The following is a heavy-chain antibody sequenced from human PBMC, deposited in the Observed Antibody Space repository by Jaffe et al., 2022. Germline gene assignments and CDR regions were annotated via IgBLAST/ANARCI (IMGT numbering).Heavy chain of an antibody. V-gene: IGHV4-61*02. CDR1: GGSISSGSYY. J-gene: IGHJ4*02. D-gene: IGHD6-13*01. Sequence: QVQLQESGPGLVKPSQTLSLTCTVSGGSISSGSYYWSWIRQPAGKGLEWIGRIYTSGSTNYNPSLKSRVTISVDTSKNQFSLKLSSVTAADTAVYYCARDPAYSSSWGYFDYWGQGTLVTVSS. CDR2: IYTSGST. CDR3: ARDPAYSSSWGYFDY.